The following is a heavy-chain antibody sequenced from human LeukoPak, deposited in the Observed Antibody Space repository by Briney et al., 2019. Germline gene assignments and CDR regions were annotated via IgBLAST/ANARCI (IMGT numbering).Heavy chain of an antibody. CDR3: AKELDLDGTTFFFDR. Sequence: GESLRLSWAASGGTFRSYGSHWVRQPPGKGLDWVTFIRSDGSDKFYADSVKGRFTISRDNSKNTVHLQMNSLRLEDAAMYYCAKELDLDGTTFFFDRWGQGALVPVSS. CDR2: IRSDGSDK. CDR1: GGTFRSYG. V-gene: IGHV3-30*02. D-gene: IGHD1-1*01. J-gene: IGHJ4*02.